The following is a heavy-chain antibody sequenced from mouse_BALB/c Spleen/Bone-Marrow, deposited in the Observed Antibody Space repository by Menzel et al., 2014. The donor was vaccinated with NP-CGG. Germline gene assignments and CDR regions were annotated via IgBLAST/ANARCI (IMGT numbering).Heavy chain of an antibody. D-gene: IGHD2-1*01. CDR3: ARGGNYGWFAY. V-gene: IGHV14-3*02. J-gene: IGHJ3*01. CDR1: GFNIKDTY. Sequence: VQLQQPRAELVKPGASVKLSCTASGFNIKDTYMHWVKQRPEQGLEWIGRIDPANGDIIYDPKFQGKATITADTSSNTAYLQLSTLTSEDTAVYYCARGGNYGWFAYWGQGTLVTVSA. CDR2: IDPANGDI.